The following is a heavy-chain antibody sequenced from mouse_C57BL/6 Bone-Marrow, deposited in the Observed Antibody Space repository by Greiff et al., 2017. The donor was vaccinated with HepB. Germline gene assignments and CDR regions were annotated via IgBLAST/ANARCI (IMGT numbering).Heavy chain of an antibody. CDR2: IWTGGGT. Sequence: VQVVESGPGLVAPSQSLSITCTVSGFSLTSYAISWVRQPPGKGLEWLGVIWTGGGTNYNSALKSRLSISKDNSKSQVFLKMNSLQTDDTARYYCARIYYDYGRAMDYWGQGTSVTVSS. CDR3: ARIYYDYGRAMDY. J-gene: IGHJ4*01. D-gene: IGHD2-4*01. CDR1: GFSLTSYA. V-gene: IGHV2-9-1*01.